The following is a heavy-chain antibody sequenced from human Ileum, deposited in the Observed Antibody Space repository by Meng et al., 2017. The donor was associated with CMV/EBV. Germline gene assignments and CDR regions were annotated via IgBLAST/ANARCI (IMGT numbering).Heavy chain of an antibody. CDR3: TTDGGFH. CDR1: GFTFSSYW. Sequence: GGSLRLSCAASGFTFSSYWMSWVRQAPGKGLEWVGRIKNEVRGGTPDYAAPVKGRFTISKDDSKNTLYLQMNTLTTADTALYYCTTDGGFHWGQGTLVTVSS. J-gene: IGHJ4*02. D-gene: IGHD3-16*01. CDR2: IKNEVRGGTP. V-gene: IGHV3-15*01.